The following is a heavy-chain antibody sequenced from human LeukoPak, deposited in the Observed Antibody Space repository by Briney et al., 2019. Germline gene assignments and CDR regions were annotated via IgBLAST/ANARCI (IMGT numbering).Heavy chain of an antibody. D-gene: IGHD4-17*01. CDR3: ARVSGPYGDYYVDY. CDR2: IYYSGST. CDR1: GGSISSGDYY. V-gene: IGHV4-30-4*01. J-gene: IGHJ4*02. Sequence: TSQTLSLTCTVSGGSISSGDYYWSWIRQPPGKGLEWIGYIYYSGSTYYNPSLKSRVTISVDMSKNQFSLKLSSVTAADTAVYYCARVSGPYGDYYVDYWGQGTLVTVSS.